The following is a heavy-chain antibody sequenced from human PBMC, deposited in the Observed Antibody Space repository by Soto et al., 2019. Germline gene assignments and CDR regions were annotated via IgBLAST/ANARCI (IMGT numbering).Heavy chain of an antibody. CDR1: AHSFTSYR. D-gene: IGHD6-6*01. CDR2: IDPSDSYT. V-gene: IGHV5-10-1*01. J-gene: IGHJ5*01. CDR3: ATPAARRVEDVWPGPPGSWLDS. Sequence: GQSLKISSNGSAHSFTSYRISWLRQMPGKGLAWMGRIDPSDSYTNYSPSFQGHVTISADKSISTAYLQWRSLKASDTATYYCATPAARRVEDVWPGPPGSWLDSWGQGTMIIVSS.